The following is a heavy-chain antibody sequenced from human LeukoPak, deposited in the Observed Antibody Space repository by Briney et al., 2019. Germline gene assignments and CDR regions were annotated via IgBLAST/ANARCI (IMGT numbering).Heavy chain of an antibody. CDR1: GGSISSYY. CDR2: ISHSGST. D-gene: IGHD5-18*01. V-gene: IGHV4-59*08. CDR3: ARHGQERAMVNPLYYFDY. Sequence: PSETLSLTCTVSGGSISSYYWSRIRQPPGKGVEWIGYISHSGSTNYNPSLKSRVTISVDTSKNQFSLKLTSVTAADAAVYYCARHGQERAMVNPLYYFDYWGQGTLVAVSS. J-gene: IGHJ4*02.